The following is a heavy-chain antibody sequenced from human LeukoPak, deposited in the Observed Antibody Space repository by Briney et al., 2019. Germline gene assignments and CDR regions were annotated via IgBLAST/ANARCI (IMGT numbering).Heavy chain of an antibody. V-gene: IGHV3-30-3*01. D-gene: IGHD1-1*01. CDR2: ISYDGGNT. Sequence: GRSLRLSSADSGFTFSSNTIQWVLHAPTKRQKGVAEISYDGGNTYYADSVKGRFTISRDNSKNTLYLQMNSLGAEDTAVYYCAKEGTGIHFDYWGQGTLVTVSS. J-gene: IGHJ4*02. CDR1: GFTFSSNT. CDR3: AKEGTGIHFDY.